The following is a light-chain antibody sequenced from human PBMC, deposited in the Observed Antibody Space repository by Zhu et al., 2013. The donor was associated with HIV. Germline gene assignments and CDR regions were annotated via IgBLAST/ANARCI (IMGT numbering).Light chain of an antibody. J-gene: IGKJ2*01. CDR3: QQSYGTPYT. CDR1: QTVSSSY. CDR2: AAS. Sequence: DIVLTQSPGTLSLSPGERVILSCRASQTVSSSYLAWYQHKPGQAPRLLIYAASRLRAGVPSRFSGSGSGTSFTLTISSLQPEDFATYFCQQSYGTPYTFGQGTNLEIK. V-gene: IGKV3-20*01.